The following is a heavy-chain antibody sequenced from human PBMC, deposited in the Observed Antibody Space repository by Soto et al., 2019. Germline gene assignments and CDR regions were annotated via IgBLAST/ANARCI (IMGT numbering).Heavy chain of an antibody. D-gene: IGHD6-13*01. CDR3: ARDGGLYSSSWSGKHNWFDP. V-gene: IGHV1-18*01. Sequence: ASVKVSCKASGYTFTSYGISWVRQAPGQGLEWMGWISAYNGNTNYAQKLQGRVTMTTDTSTSTAYMELRSLRSDDTAVYYCARDGGLYSSSWSGKHNWFDPWGQGTLVTVSS. CDR2: ISAYNGNT. J-gene: IGHJ5*02. CDR1: GYTFTSYG.